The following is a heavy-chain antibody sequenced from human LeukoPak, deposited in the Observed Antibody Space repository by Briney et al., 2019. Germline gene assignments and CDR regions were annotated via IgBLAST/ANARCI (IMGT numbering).Heavy chain of an antibody. Sequence: GGSLRLSCAASGFTFDDYAMHWVRQAPGKGLEWVSLISGGGGSTYYADSVKGRFTISRDNSKNSLYLQMNSLRTEDTALYYCATGGYSYGYGPYYYYMDVWGKGTTVTVSS. CDR3: ATGGYSYGYGPYYYYMDV. J-gene: IGHJ6*03. CDR1: GFTFDDYA. V-gene: IGHV3-43*02. D-gene: IGHD5-18*01. CDR2: ISGGGGST.